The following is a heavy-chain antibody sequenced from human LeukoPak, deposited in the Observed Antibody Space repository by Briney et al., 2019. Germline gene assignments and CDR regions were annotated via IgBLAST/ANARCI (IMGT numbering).Heavy chain of an antibody. CDR1: GGSISSSTYY. Sequence: SETLSLACTVSGGSISSSTYYWGWIRQPPGKGLEWIGSIYYSGSSYYNPSLKSRVTISVDTSKNQFSLKLSSVTAADTAVYYCARDSSPYYYDSTRFDYWGQGTLVTVSS. D-gene: IGHD3-22*01. V-gene: IGHV4-39*02. J-gene: IGHJ4*02. CDR3: ARDSSPYYYDSTRFDY. CDR2: IYYSGSS.